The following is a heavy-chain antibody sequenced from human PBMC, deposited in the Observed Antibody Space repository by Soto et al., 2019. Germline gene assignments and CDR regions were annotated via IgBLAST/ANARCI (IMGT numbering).Heavy chain of an antibody. V-gene: IGHV3-11*06. CDR2: ISPGSRYP. CDR3: VRGGGGGLFDP. J-gene: IGHJ5*02. Sequence: PGGSLRLSCAGSGFTFGDSYMSWIRQAPGKGLEWLSYISPGSRYPAYADSVKGRFTIPRDNAKRSLYLQMMSLTAEDTAIYYCVRGGGGGLFDPWGQGTMVTSPQ. CDR1: GFTFGDSY. D-gene: IGHD2-15*01.